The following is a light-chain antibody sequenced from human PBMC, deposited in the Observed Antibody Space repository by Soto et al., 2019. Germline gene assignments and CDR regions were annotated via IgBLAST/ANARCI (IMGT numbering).Light chain of an antibody. CDR2: EVT. J-gene: IGLJ1*01. V-gene: IGLV2-8*01. CDR3: SSYTDRNNLV. CDR1: SSDVGRYNY. Sequence: QSALTQPPSASGSPGQSVTISCIGTSSDVGRYNYVSWYQHHPGKAPKLIIYEVTKRPSGVPDRFSGSKSGNTASLTVSGLQADDEADYYCSSYTDRNNLVFGTGTKLTVL.